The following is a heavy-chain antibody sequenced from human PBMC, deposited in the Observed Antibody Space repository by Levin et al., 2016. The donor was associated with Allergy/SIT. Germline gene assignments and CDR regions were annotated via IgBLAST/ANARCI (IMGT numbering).Heavy chain of an antibody. CDR2: LSHDGSKK. CDR3: AKNYVPFDETYGPDY. V-gene: IGHV3-30*18. J-gene: IGHJ4*02. D-gene: IGHD3-16*01. Sequence: GGSLRLSCAASGFTFSYFAIHWVRQAPGKGLEWVAVLSHDGSKKYYADSVKGRFTISRDNSKNTLYLQMNSLRPEDTAVYYCAKNYVPFDETYGPDYWGQGTLVTVSS. CDR1: GFTFSYFA.